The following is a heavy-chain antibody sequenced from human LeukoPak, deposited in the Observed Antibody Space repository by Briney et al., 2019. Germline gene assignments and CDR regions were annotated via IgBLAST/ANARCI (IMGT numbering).Heavy chain of an antibody. Sequence: SETLSLTCAVYGGSFSGYYWSWIRQPPGKGLGWIGEINHSGSTNYNPSLNSRVTISVDTSKSQVSLKVSSVTAADTAVYCCARGSGSGWPPSYYNGMDVWGQGTTVTVSS. J-gene: IGHJ6*02. V-gene: IGHV4-34*01. CDR3: ARGSGSGWPPSYYNGMDV. CDR2: INHSGST. D-gene: IGHD6-25*01. CDR1: GGSFSGYY.